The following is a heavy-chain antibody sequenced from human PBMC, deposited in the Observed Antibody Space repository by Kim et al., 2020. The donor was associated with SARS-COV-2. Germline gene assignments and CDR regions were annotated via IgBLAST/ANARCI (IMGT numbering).Heavy chain of an antibody. J-gene: IGHJ5*02. CDR3: AKADYYDSAGYHTWKAFDP. Sequence: YGMAWVRQAPGKGLEWVSLITGSGGDTYYADSVKGRFTISRDNSQNILFLQMNSLRAEDSAVYFCAKADYYDSAGYHTWKAFDPWGQGTLAT. D-gene: IGHD3-22*01. CDR2: ITGSGGDT. V-gene: IGHV3-23*01. CDR1: YG.